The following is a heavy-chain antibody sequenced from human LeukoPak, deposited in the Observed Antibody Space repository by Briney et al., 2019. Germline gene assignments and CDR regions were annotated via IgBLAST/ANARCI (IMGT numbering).Heavy chain of an antibody. V-gene: IGHV3-23*01. CDR3: GKDPNGDYVGAFDF. D-gene: IGHD4-17*01. Sequence: GGSLRLSCAPSGFTFSDYALIWVRQAQGKGLEWISAIRGTGGTTYYADSVKGRCTISRDNSRNTVYLQMNSLRAEDTALYFCGKDPNGDYVGAFDFWGPGTMVTVSS. J-gene: IGHJ3*01. CDR1: GFTFSDYA. CDR2: IRGTGGTT.